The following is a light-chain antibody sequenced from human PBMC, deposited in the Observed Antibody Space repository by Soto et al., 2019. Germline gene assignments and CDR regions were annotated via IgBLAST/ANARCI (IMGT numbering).Light chain of an antibody. J-gene: IGKJ2*01. Sequence: DIVMTPSPDSLAVSLGERATINCKSSQSVLYSSNNKNYLAWYQQKPGQPPKLLIYWASTRESGVPDRFSGSGSGTDFTLTISSLQAEDVAVYYCQHYYSAPHTFGQGTKLEIK. V-gene: IGKV4-1*01. CDR3: QHYYSAPHT. CDR2: WAS. CDR1: QSVLYSSNNKNY.